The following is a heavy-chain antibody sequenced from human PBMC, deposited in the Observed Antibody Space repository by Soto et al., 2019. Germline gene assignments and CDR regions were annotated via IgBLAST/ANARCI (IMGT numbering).Heavy chain of an antibody. CDR2: IYSSGNT. Sequence: SETLSLTCTVSGGSIRNYFWTWIRQPAGKGLEWIGRIYSSGNTVYNASLKSRVTMSIDMSKNQFSLKLSSMTAADTAVYYCVRDVESPGISGSWGAFDIWGQGTGVTVSS. CDR1: GGSIRNYF. CDR3: VRDVESPGISGSWGAFDI. D-gene: IGHD1-20*01. J-gene: IGHJ3*02. V-gene: IGHV4-4*07.